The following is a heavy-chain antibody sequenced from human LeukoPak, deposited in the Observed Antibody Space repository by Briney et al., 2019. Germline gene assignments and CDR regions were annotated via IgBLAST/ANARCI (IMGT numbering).Heavy chain of an antibody. CDR3: ARDGGNWNDRWFDP. J-gene: IGHJ5*02. D-gene: IGHD1-1*01. CDR1: GGSISSGDYY. Sequence: SQTLSLTCTVSGGSISSGDYYWSWIRQPPGKGLEWIGYIYYSGSTYYNPSLKSRVTISVDTSKNQFSLKLSSVTAADTAVYYCARDGGNWNDRWFDPWGQGTLVTVSS. V-gene: IGHV4-30-4*01. CDR2: IYYSGST.